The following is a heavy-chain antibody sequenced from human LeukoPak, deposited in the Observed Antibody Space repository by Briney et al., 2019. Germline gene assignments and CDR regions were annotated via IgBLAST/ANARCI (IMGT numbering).Heavy chain of an antibody. Sequence: PGGSLRLSCAASGFAFTSYTMHWVRQPPGKGLEWVAVISDDGTNKYYADSVKGRFTISRDNSKNTLYLQMNSLRAEDTAVYYCARDGGSSYEDIDYWGQGTLVTVSS. CDR1: GFAFTSYT. D-gene: IGHD5-12*01. CDR2: ISDDGTNK. CDR3: ARDGGSSYEDIDY. J-gene: IGHJ4*02. V-gene: IGHV3-30-3*01.